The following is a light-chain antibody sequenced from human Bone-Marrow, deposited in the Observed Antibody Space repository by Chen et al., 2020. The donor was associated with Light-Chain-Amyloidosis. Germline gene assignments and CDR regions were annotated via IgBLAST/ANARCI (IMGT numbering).Light chain of an antibody. V-gene: IGKV1-5*03. CDR3: QQYYRSPLT. CDR1: QNIADW. CDR2: SAA. J-gene: IGKJ4*01. Sequence: DIHMTQSPSTLSASVGDRVTITCRASQNIADWLAWYQQIPGKAPKVLIYSAASLESGVPSRFSGSGFGTDFTLTIDGLQRDDFATYHCQQYYRSPLTFGGGTKVEVK.